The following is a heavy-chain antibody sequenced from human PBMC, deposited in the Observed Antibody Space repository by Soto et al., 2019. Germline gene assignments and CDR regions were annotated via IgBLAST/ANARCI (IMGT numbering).Heavy chain of an antibody. CDR2: ISYDGTNE. CDR1: GFTFSSYP. J-gene: IGHJ6*02. CDR3: ARPCLYSSNPHYYYYGMDV. Sequence: VESGGGVVQPGSSLRLSCAASGFTFSSYPMDWVRQAPGKGLEWVAVISYDGTNEHYADSVKGRFTISRDNSKNTLYLQMNSLRAEDTAVYYCARPCLYSSNPHYYYYGMDVWGQGTTVTVSS. V-gene: IGHV3-30-3*01. D-gene: IGHD6-13*01.